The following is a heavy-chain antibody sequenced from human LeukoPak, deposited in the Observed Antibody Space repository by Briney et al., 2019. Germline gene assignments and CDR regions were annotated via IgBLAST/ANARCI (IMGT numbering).Heavy chain of an antibody. CDR1: GGSISNYY. J-gene: IGHJ5*02. CDR3: ARDARGYNYDYSWFDT. CDR2: ISHSGST. V-gene: IGHV4-59*01. Sequence: SETLSLTCTVSGGSISNYYWSWIRQPPGKGLEWIGYISHSGSTKYNPSLKSRVTVSVDTSQNQFSLRLTSVTAADTAVYWCARDARGYNYDYSWFDTWGQGTLVTVSS. D-gene: IGHD5-18*01.